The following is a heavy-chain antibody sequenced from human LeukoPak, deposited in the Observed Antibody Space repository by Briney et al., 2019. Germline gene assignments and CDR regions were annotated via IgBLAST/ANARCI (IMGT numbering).Heavy chain of an antibody. Sequence: GGSLRLSCAASGFTFSSYGMHWVRQAPGKGLEWVAFIRYDGSNKYYADSVKGRFTISRDNSKNTLYLQMNSLRAEDTAVYYCAKDTGSCSGGSCYYHYYYMDVWGKGTTVTVSS. CDR2: IRYDGSNK. V-gene: IGHV3-30*02. J-gene: IGHJ6*03. CDR1: GFTFSSYG. D-gene: IGHD2-15*01. CDR3: AKDTGSCSGGSCYYHYYYMDV.